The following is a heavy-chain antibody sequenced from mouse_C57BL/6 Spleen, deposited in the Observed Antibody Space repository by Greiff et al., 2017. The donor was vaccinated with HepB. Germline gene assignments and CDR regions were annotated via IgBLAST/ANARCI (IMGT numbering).Heavy chain of an antibody. Sequence: QVHVKQPGAELVKPGASVKLSCKASGYTFTSYWMHWVKQRPGQGLEWIGMIHPNSGSTNYNEKFKSKATLTVDKSSSTAYMQLSSLTSEDSAVYYCARSRYYGSNYWYFDVWGTGTTVTVSS. CDR2: IHPNSGST. CDR3: ARSRYYGSNYWYFDV. D-gene: IGHD1-1*01. J-gene: IGHJ1*03. CDR1: GYTFTSYW. V-gene: IGHV1-64*01.